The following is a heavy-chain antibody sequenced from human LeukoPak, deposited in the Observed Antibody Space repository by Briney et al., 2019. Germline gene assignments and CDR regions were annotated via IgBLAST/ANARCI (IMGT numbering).Heavy chain of an antibody. CDR2: MNPNSGNT. V-gene: IGHV1-8*03. CDR1: GYTFTSYD. J-gene: IGHJ6*03. D-gene: IGHD2-2*01. CDR3: ARIVVVPAAIHYYYYMGV. Sequence: ASVKVSCKASGYTFTSYDINWVRQATGQGLEWMGWMNPNSGNTGYAQKFQGRVTIIRNTSISTAYMELSSLRSEDTAVYYCARIVVVPAAIHYYYYMGVWGKGTTVTVSS.